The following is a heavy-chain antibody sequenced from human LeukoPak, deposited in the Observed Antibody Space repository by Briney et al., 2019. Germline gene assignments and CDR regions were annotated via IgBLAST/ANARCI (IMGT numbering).Heavy chain of an antibody. Sequence: GGSLRLSCAASGFIFSTYGMHWVRQAPGKGLEWVALICNDGSEKYYADSVKGRFTISRDNTKNTLYMQMNRLRAEDTALYYCAKDRAFGQFLWGNDYWGQGTLVTGSS. CDR2: ICNDGSEK. V-gene: IGHV3-30*02. CDR1: GFIFSTYG. D-gene: IGHD3-10*01. CDR3: AKDRAFGQFLWGNDY. J-gene: IGHJ4*02.